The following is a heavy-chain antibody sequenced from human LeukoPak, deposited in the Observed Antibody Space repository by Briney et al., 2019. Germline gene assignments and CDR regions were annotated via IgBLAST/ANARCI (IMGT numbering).Heavy chain of an antibody. Sequence: GGTLRLSCAASGFTFSSYGMSWVRQAPGKGLEWVSAISGSGGSTYCADSVKGRFTISRDNSKNTLYLQMNSLRAEDTAVYYCASLYSGSYHYYFDYWGQGTLVTVSS. CDR3: ASLYSGSYHYYFDY. CDR1: GFTFSSYG. D-gene: IGHD1-26*01. J-gene: IGHJ4*02. V-gene: IGHV3-23*01. CDR2: ISGSGGST.